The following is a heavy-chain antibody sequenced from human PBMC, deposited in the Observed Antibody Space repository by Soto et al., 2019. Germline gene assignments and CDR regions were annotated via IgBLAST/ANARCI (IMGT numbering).Heavy chain of an antibody. CDR1: GFTFSSYA. J-gene: IGHJ4*02. V-gene: IGHV3-23*01. CDR2: ISGSGSNT. D-gene: IGHD6-6*01. CDR3: ARDIASMAARRVAGYSTSWCYEY. Sequence: EVQLLESGGGLVQPGGSLRLSCAASGFTFSSYAVSWVRQAPGMGLEWVSAISGSGSNTYYTDSVKGRFTISRDNSKNTLYLQFNSLTAEYTAVYYCARDIASMAARRVAGYSTSWCYEYWGQGTLVTVSS.